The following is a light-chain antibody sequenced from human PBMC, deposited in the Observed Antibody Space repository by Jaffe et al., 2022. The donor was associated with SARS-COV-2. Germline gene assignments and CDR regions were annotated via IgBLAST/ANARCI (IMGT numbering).Light chain of an antibody. Sequence: DIQMTQSPSSLSASVGDRVTITCRASQSIARFLNWYQHKPGEAPNLLIYEASTLQSGVPSRFSGSGSGTDFTLTISSLQPEDFATYYCQQSYSTPLYTFGQGTKLEI. V-gene: IGKV1-39*01. CDR2: EAS. CDR3: QQSYSTPLYT. J-gene: IGKJ2*01. CDR1: QSIARF.